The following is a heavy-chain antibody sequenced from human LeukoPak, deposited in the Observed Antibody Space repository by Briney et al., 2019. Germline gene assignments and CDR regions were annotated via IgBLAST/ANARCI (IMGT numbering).Heavy chain of an antibody. J-gene: IGHJ4*02. D-gene: IGHD6-19*01. CDR2: IGTIISTT. CDR1: GFTLGSYE. V-gene: IGHV3-48*03. Sequence: PGGSLRLSCAASGFTLGSYEMKWVRQAPGKGLEWVSYIGTIISTTYYADSVKGRFTVSRDDAKSSLYLQMSSLRAEDTAVYYCARNVYDLRGQWLVPGFDYWGQGTLVTVSS. CDR3: ARNVYDLRGQWLVPGFDY.